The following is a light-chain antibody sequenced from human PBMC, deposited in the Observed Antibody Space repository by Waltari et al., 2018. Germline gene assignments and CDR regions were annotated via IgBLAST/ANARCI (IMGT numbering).Light chain of an antibody. Sequence: QSVLTQPPSVSAAPGQKVTISCSGRSSNTGNNYVSWYQLRTGTAHKLLIYNTSRRPSWVLDRFCGCKSGTSATLGITGLQTGDEADYYCATVDRSLSAVVFGGGTKLTVL. CDR3: ATVDRSLSAVV. CDR2: NTS. J-gene: IGLJ2*01. CDR1: SSNTGNNY. V-gene: IGLV1-51*01.